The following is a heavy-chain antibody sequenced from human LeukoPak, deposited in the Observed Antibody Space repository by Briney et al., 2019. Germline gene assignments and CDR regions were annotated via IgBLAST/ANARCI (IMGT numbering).Heavy chain of an antibody. Sequence: ASVKVSCKASGYTFTSYGISWVRQAPGQGLEWMGWISAYNGNTNYAQKLQGRVTMTTDTSTSTAYMELRSLRSDDTAVYYCVTVGKYKTSWYGVHWGQGALVTVSS. J-gene: IGHJ4*02. CDR1: GYTFTSYG. V-gene: IGHV1-18*01. CDR2: ISAYNGNT. CDR3: VTVGKYKTSWYGVH. D-gene: IGHD6-13*01.